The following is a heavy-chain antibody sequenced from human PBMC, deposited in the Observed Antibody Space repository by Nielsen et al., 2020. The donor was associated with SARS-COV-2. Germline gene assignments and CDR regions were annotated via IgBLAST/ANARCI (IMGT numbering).Heavy chain of an antibody. V-gene: IGHV3-7*01. CDR3: ARGADYYDSSGYSDFDY. Sequence: GESLKISCAASGFTFSSYWMSWVRQSPGKGLEWVANIKQDGSEKYYVDSVKGRFTISRDNSKNTLYLQMNSLRAEDTAVYYCARGADYYDSSGYSDFDYWGQGTLVTVSS. CDR2: IKQDGSEK. CDR1: GFTFSSYW. D-gene: IGHD3-22*01. J-gene: IGHJ4*02.